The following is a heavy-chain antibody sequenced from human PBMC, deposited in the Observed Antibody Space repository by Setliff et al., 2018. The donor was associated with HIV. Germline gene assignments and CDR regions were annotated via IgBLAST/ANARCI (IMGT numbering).Heavy chain of an antibody. D-gene: IGHD1-20*01. CDR1: GGSISSSSYY. V-gene: IGHV4-39*07. CDR3: ARVRFNFDNVRCFDL. Sequence: PSETLSLTCTVSGGSISSSSYYWGWIRQPPGKGLEWIGSIYYSGSTYYNPSLKSRVTMSLDTSRNEVSLRLSSVTAADTATYFCARVRFNFDNVRCFDLWGPGTLVTVSS. CDR2: IYYSGST. J-gene: IGHJ2*01.